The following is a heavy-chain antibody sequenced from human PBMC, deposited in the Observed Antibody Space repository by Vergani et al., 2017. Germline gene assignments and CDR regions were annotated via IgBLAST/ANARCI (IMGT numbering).Heavy chain of an antibody. V-gene: IGHV1-2*02. CDR1: GYTFTGYY. Sequence: QVQLVQSGAEVKKPGASVKVSCKASGYTFTGYYMHWVRQAPGQGLEWMGWINPNSGGTNYAQKFQGRVTMTRDTSISTAYMELSRLRSEDTAVYYCARGGAGYCSGGSCYPPNWFDPWGQGTLVTVSS. J-gene: IGHJ5*02. D-gene: IGHD2-15*01. CDR2: INPNSGGT. CDR3: ARGGAGYCSGGSCYPPNWFDP.